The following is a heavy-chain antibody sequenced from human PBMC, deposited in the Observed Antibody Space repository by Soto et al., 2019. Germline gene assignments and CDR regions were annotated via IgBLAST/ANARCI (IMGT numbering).Heavy chain of an antibody. CDR2: FYESGRT. CDR1: GGSISSSSHN. J-gene: IGHJ6*03. D-gene: IGHD5-12*01. Sequence: SETLSLTCTVSGGSISSSSHNWGWIRQPPGKGLEWIGSFYESGRTYYNPPLKSRVTISVDTSNNHFSLKLSSVTAADTAVYYCARRPSGYDPYYFYMDVWGKGTTVTVSS. CDR3: ARRPSGYDPYYFYMDV. V-gene: IGHV4-39*02.